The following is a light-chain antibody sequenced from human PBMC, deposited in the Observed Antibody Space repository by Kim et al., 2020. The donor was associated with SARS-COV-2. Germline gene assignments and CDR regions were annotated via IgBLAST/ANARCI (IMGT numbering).Light chain of an antibody. CDR1: QFVSHSY. J-gene: IGKJ1*01. CDR2: ATT. CDR3: QQSAGSLWT. Sequence: EIVLTQSPGSLSLSPGERATLSCRGSQFVSHSYLAWYQQKPGQAPRLLIFATTIRATDVPDIFSGSGSGTDFTLTISRLEPDDFAMYYYQQSAGSLWTFGHWTKVDIK. V-gene: IGKV3-20*01.